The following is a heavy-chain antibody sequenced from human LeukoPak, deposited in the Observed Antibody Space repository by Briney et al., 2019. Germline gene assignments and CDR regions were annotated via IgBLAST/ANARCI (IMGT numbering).Heavy chain of an antibody. J-gene: IGHJ4*02. CDR2: IKQDGSEK. CDR1: GFTFSSYC. Sequence: GGSLRLSCAASGFTFSSYCVLWVRQAPGKGLEWVANIKQDGSEKYYVDSVKGRFTISRDNAKNSLYLQMNSLRAEDTAVYFCARGQTTMTNWGQGTLVTVSS. V-gene: IGHV3-7*03. CDR3: ARGQTTMTN. D-gene: IGHD4-17*01.